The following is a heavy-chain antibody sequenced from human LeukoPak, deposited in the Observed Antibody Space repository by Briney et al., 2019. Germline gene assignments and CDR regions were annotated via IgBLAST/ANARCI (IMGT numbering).Heavy chain of an antibody. J-gene: IGHJ4*02. CDR2: ISWNSGSI. Sequence: GGSLRLSCAASGFTFDDYAMHWVRQAPGKGLEWVSGISWNSGSIGYADSVKGRFTISRDNAKNSLYLQMNSLRAEDTALYYCAKDTGMAVAGMFDYWGQGTLATVSS. D-gene: IGHD6-19*01. V-gene: IGHV3-9*01. CDR3: AKDTGMAVAGMFDY. CDR1: GFTFDDYA.